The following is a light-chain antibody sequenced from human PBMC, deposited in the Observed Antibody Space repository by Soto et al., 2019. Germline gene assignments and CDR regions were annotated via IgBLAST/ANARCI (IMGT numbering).Light chain of an antibody. CDR1: QSVSNY. J-gene: IGKJ4*01. Sequence: EIVLTQSPATLSLSPGERATLSCRASQSVSNYLAWYQQKPGQAPRLLIYDASNRATGIPARFSGSGSGTDFTLTISSLAPEDVAVYYRQQRSDWPPLTFGGGTKVEIK. V-gene: IGKV3-11*01. CDR3: QQRSDWPPLT. CDR2: DAS.